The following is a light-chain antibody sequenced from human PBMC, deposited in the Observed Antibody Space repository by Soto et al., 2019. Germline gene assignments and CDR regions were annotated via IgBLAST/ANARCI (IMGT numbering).Light chain of an antibody. Sequence: IQLTQSPSSLSASVGDRVTITCRASQGISTYLAWYQQNPGKAPKLLIFAASTLQSGVPSRFGGSGSGTDFTLTISSLQPEDFATYYCQQSFTTPYTFGQGTKLEIK. J-gene: IGKJ2*01. CDR3: QQSFTTPYT. V-gene: IGKV1-9*01. CDR2: AAS. CDR1: QGISTY.